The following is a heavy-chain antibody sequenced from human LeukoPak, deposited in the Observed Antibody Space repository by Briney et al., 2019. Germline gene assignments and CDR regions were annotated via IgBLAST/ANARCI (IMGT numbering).Heavy chain of an antibody. V-gene: IGHV3-30*02. CDR3: AREVEGRYYYDSSGFSYPDY. D-gene: IGHD3-22*01. CDR2: IRYDGSNK. J-gene: IGHJ4*02. Sequence: GGSLRLSCAASGFTFSSYGMHWVRQAPGKGLEWVAFIRYDGSNKYYADSVKGRFTISRDNSKNTLYLQMNSLRAEDTAVYYCAREVEGRYYYDSSGFSYPDYWGQGTLVTVSS. CDR1: GFTFSSYG.